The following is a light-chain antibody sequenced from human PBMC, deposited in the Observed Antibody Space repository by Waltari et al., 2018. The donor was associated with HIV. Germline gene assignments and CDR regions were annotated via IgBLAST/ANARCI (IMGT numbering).Light chain of an antibody. CDR3: QHFNSYPHT. V-gene: IGKV1-13*02. Sequence: IQFTQSPSSLSASVRDRVTITCLASQAISSALAWYQQKPGKAPKLLIYEASSLESGVPSRFSGSGSGTDFTLTISSLQPADFATYYCQHFNSYPHTFGQGTKLEIK. J-gene: IGKJ2*01. CDR2: EAS. CDR1: QAISSA.